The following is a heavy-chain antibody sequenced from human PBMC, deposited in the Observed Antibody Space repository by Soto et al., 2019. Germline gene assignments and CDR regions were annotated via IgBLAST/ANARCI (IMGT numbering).Heavy chain of an antibody. D-gene: IGHD3-22*01. Sequence: GVLRLSCAASGFTFTNAWINWVRQAPGKGLEWVGRIKSKTDGGTTDYAEPVKGRFAISRDDSNNMVYLQMNSLKIEDTAVYYCTTDSYSTIIIVRFDYWGHGTLVTVS. V-gene: IGHV3-15*07. CDR1: GFTFTNAW. J-gene: IGHJ4*01. CDR3: TTDSYSTIIIVRFDY. CDR2: IKSKTDGGTT.